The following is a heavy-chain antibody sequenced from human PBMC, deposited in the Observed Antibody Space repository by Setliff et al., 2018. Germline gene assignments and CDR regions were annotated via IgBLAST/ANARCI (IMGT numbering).Heavy chain of an antibody. CDR3: ARNGDVDTGFLGYYYYYYMDV. CDR2: ISSSSRTK. Sequence: GGSLRLSCAASGFTFSSYWMSWVRQAPGKGLEWVSYISSSSRTKYYADSVKGRFTISRDNAKNSLYLQMNSLRAEDTAVYYCARNGDVDTGFLGYYYYYYMDVWGKGTTVTVSS. CDR1: GFTFSSYW. V-gene: IGHV3-48*01. J-gene: IGHJ6*03. D-gene: IGHD5-18*01.